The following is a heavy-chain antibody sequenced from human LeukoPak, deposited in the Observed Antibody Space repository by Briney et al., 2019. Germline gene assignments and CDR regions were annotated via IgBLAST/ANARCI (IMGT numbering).Heavy chain of an antibody. V-gene: IGHV3-23*01. Sequence: GSLRLPSSASGFTFSNYAMSCVRQAPGKGREWVSAISGSGGGTYYAHSVKGRFTISRDNSKNTLYLQMNSLTAEDTAVYYCAKGRAAAGTFDYWGQGTLVTVSS. CDR2: ISGSGGGT. CDR1: GFTFSNYA. D-gene: IGHD6-13*01. J-gene: IGHJ4*02. CDR3: AKGRAAAGTFDY.